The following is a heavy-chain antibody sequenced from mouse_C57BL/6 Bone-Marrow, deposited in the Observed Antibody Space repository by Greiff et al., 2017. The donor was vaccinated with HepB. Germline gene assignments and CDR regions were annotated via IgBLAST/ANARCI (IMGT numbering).Heavy chain of an antibody. Sequence: VMLVESGAELARPGASVKLSCKASGYTFTSYGISWVKQRTGQGLEWIGEIYPRSGNTYYNEKFKGKATLTADKSSSTAYMELRSLTSEDSAVYFCASVRTTVQARDYWGQGTTLTVSS. CDR2: IYPRSGNT. J-gene: IGHJ2*01. CDR1: GYTFTSYG. D-gene: IGHD1-1*01. CDR3: ASVRTTVQARDY. V-gene: IGHV1-81*01.